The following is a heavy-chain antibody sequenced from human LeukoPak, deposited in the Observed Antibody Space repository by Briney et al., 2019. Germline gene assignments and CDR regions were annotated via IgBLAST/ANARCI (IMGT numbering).Heavy chain of an antibody. J-gene: IGHJ4*02. Sequence: SETLSLTCTVSGGSISSYYWSWIRQPPGKGLEWIGYIYYSGSTNYNPSLKSRVTISVDTSKNQFSLKLSPVTAADTAVYYCARDGSAAGMDYWGQGTLVTVSS. CDR2: IYYSGST. D-gene: IGHD6-13*01. CDR1: GGSISSYY. CDR3: ARDGSAAGMDY. V-gene: IGHV4-59*01.